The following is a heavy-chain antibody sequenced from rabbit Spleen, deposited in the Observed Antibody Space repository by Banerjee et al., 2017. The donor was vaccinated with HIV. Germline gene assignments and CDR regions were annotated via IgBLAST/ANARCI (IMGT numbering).Heavy chain of an antibody. CDR2: IYNGDGIT. D-gene: IGHD4-2*01. V-gene: IGHV1S45*01. Sequence: QEQLVESGGGLVQPEGSLTLTCTASGFSFSSGYDMCWVRQALGKGLEWIGCIYNGDGITYYASWAKGRFTISKTSSTTVTLQMTSLTAADTATYFCARSNAGTYYALHLWGPGTLVTVS. J-gene: IGHJ4*01. CDR3: ARSNAGTYYALHL. CDR1: GFSFSSGYD.